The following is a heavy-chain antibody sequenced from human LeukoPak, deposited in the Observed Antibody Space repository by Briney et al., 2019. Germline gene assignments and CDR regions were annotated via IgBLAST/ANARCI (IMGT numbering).Heavy chain of an antibody. CDR2: INHSGST. CDR1: GGSFSGYY. V-gene: IGHV4-34*01. J-gene: IGHJ4*02. CDR3: ARGYDSSGYHPAGLDY. D-gene: IGHD3-22*01. Sequence: KSSETLSLTCAVYGGSFSGYYWSWIRQPPGKGLEWIGEINHSGSTNYNPSLKSRVTISVDTSKNQFSLKLSSVTAADTAVYYCARGYDSSGYHPAGLDYWGQGTLVTVSS.